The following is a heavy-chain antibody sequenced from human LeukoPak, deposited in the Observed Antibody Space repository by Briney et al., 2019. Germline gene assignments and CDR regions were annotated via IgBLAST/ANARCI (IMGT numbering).Heavy chain of an antibody. CDR3: ARDRLLWFGELLTPFDY. V-gene: IGHV1-24*01. D-gene: IGHD3-10*01. Sequence: ASVKVSCKVSGYTLTELSMHWVRQAPGKGLEWMGGFDPEDGETIYAQKFQGRVTMTEDTSTDTAYMELSSLRSEDMAVYYCARDRLLWFGELLTPFDYWGQGTLVTVSS. J-gene: IGHJ4*02. CDR2: FDPEDGET. CDR1: GYTLTELS.